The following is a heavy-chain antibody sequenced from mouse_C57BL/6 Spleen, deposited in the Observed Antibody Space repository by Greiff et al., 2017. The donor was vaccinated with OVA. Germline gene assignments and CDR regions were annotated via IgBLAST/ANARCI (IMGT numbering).Heavy chain of an antibody. CDR3: AREGTGTLFYFDY. D-gene: IGHD4-1*01. CDR1: GFTFSSYG. CDR2: ISSGGSYT. V-gene: IGHV5-6*01. J-gene: IGHJ2*01. Sequence: EVQVVESGGDLVKPGGSLKLSCAASGFTFSSYGMSWVRQTPDKRLEWVATISSGGSYTYYPDSVKGRFTISRDNAKNTLYLQMSSLKSEDTAMYYCAREGTGTLFYFDYWGQGTTLTVSS.